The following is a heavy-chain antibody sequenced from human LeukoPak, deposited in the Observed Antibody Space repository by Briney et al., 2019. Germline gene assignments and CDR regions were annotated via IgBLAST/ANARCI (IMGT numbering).Heavy chain of an antibody. D-gene: IGHD3-3*02. CDR1: GFTFSSYG. CDR3: ASYVLGDAFDI. V-gene: IGHV3-33*01. Sequence: GGSLRLSCAASGFTFSSYGMHWVRQAPGKGLEWVAVIWYDGSNKYYADSVKGRFTISRDNSKNTLYLQMNSLRAEDTAVYYCASYVLGDAFDIWGHGTMVIISS. J-gene: IGHJ3*02. CDR2: IWYDGSNK.